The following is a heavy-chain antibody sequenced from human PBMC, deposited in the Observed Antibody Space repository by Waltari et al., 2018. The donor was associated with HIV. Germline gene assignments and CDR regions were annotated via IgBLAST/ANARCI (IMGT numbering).Heavy chain of an antibody. CDR3: TREHSTGWS. V-gene: IGHV3-49*04. Sequence: EVQLVESGGGLVQPGRSLRLSCTASGFTFGGDAVSLGRQAPGKGLEWLRVITSKAYGGTTEYAASVRGRFTISRDDSKSIAYLQMNSLKIEDTAVYYCTREHSTGWSWGQGTLVTVSS. CDR2: ITSKAYGGTT. CDR1: GFTFGGDA. D-gene: IGHD6-19*01. J-gene: IGHJ5*02.